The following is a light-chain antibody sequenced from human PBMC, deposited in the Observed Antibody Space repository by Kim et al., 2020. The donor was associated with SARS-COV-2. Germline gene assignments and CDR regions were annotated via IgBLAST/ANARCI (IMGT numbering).Light chain of an antibody. J-gene: IGKJ1*01. CDR1: QGISNY. CDR2: DAS. Sequence: ESVGNRFTITCRPSQGISNYLAWYQHKPGKVPKLLIYDASTLQSGAPSRFSGGGSGTDFTLTISSLQPEDVATYYCQKYNSAPRTFGQGTKVEIK. CDR3: QKYNSAPRT. V-gene: IGKV1-27*01.